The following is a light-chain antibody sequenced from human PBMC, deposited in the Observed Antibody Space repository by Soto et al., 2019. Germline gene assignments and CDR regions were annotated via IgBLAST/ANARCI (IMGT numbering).Light chain of an antibody. CDR3: QQYNKWPPLT. CDR2: HAS. Sequence: EIVMTQSPATLSVSPGERATLSCRASQSVSSNLAWYQQKPGQAPRLLISHASARATGIPARFSGSGSGTEFTLTISSLQSEDFAVYYCQQYNKWPPLTFGGGTKVDIK. V-gene: IGKV3D-15*01. CDR1: QSVSSN. J-gene: IGKJ4*01.